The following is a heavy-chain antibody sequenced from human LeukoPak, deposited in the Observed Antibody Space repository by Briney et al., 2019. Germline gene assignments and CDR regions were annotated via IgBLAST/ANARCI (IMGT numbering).Heavy chain of an antibody. CDR2: ISSSGSTI. CDR1: GFTFSSYE. V-gene: IGHV3-48*03. CDR3: ARDRRTSGSYKPLDY. D-gene: IGHD1-26*01. Sequence: GGSLRLSCAASGFTFSSYEMHWVRQAPGKGLEWVSYISSSGSTIYYADSVKGRFTISRDNAKNSLYLQMNSLRAEDTAVYYCARDRRTSGSYKPLDYWGQGTLVTVSS. J-gene: IGHJ4*02.